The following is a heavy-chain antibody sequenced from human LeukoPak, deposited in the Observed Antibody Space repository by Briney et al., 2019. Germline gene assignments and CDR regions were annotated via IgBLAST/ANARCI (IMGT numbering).Heavy chain of an antibody. CDR2: INHSGST. CDR3: ARGRVGYCSSTSCYKRSWFDP. D-gene: IGHD2-2*02. CDR1: GGSFSGYY. Sequence: SETLSLTCAVYGGSFSGYYWSWFRQPPGKGLEWIGEINHSGSTNYNPSLKSRVTISVDTSKNQFSLKLSSVTAADTAVYYCARGRVGYCSSTSCYKRSWFDPWGQGTLVTVSS. J-gene: IGHJ5*02. V-gene: IGHV4-34*01.